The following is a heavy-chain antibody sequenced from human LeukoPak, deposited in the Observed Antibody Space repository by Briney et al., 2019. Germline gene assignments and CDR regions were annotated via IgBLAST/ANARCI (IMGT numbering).Heavy chain of an antibody. D-gene: IGHD6-13*01. Sequence: SVKVSCKASGGTFSSYAISWVRQAPGQGLEWMGGIIPIFGTANYAQKFQGRVTITADESTSTAYMELSSLRSEDTAVYYCASTRSYSSSWYYMDVWGKGTTVTVSS. J-gene: IGHJ6*03. CDR1: GGTFSSYA. CDR3: ASTRSYSSSWYYMDV. CDR2: IIPIFGTA. V-gene: IGHV1-69*13.